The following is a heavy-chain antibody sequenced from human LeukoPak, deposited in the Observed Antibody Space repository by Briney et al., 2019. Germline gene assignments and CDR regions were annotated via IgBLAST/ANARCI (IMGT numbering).Heavy chain of an antibody. J-gene: IGHJ6*02. CDR2: IGANVGST. V-gene: IGHV3-23*01. Sequence: GGSLRLSCVASGFTFSTFAMYWLRQAPGKGLEWVSAIGANVGSTSYADSVRGRFTISRDNSRNTLYLQMSSLRTDDTATYYCTKSTDYRYYGMDVWGQGTTVTVSS. CDR3: TKSTDYRYYGMDV. D-gene: IGHD3-16*01. CDR1: GFTFSTFA.